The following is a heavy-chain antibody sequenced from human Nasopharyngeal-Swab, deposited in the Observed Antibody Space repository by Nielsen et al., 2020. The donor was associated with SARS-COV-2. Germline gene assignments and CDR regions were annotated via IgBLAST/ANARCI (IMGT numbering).Heavy chain of an antibody. V-gene: IGHV7-4-1*02. D-gene: IGHD3-3*01. CDR2: INTNTGNP. CDR3: ARDEKSQGIFEVVISGQWWFDP. Sequence: WVRQAPGQGLEWMGWINTNTGNPTYAQGFTGRFVFSLDTSVSTAYLQISSLKAEDTAVYYCARDEKSQGIFEVVISGQWWFDPWGQGTLVTVSS. J-gene: IGHJ5*02.